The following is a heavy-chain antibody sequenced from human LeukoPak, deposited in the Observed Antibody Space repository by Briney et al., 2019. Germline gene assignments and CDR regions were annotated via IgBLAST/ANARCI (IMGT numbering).Heavy chain of an antibody. D-gene: IGHD3-3*01. V-gene: IGHV3-20*04. CDR2: INWNGGST. CDR3: ANPAIFGVAPRLV. J-gene: IGHJ6*04. Sequence: PGGSLRLSCAASGFTFSDYYMSWIRQAPGKGLEWVSGINWNGGSTGYADSVKGRSTISRDNAKNPLYLQMNSLRAEDTAVYYCANPAIFGVAPRLVWGKGTTVTVSS. CDR1: GFTFSDYY.